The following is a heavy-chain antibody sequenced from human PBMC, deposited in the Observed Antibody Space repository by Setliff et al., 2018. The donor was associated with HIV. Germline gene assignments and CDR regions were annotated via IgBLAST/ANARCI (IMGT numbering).Heavy chain of an antibody. D-gene: IGHD6-13*01. CDR3: ARDQPTVYYTSWYDSGEYNWFDP. J-gene: IGHJ5*02. Sequence: SVKVSCKASGYIFINYGISWVRQAPGQGLEWMGGIIPIFGTANYAQKFQGRVTNTADASTSTAYMELSSLSSEDTAVYYCARDQPTVYYTSWYDSGEYNWFDPWGQGTLVTVSS. V-gene: IGHV1-69*13. CDR1: GYIFINYG. CDR2: IIPIFGTA.